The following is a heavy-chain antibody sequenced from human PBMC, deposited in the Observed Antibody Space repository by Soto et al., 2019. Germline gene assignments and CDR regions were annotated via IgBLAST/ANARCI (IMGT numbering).Heavy chain of an antibody. Sequence: SETLSLTCTVSGGSISSYYWSWIRQPPGKGLEWIGYIYYSGSTNYNPSLKSRVTISVDTSKNQFSLKLSSVTAADTAVYYCARRIAAAGTKDNWFDPWGQGTLVTVS. CDR1: GGSISSYY. J-gene: IGHJ5*02. V-gene: IGHV4-59*08. CDR2: IYYSGST. CDR3: ARRIAAAGTKDNWFDP. D-gene: IGHD6-13*01.